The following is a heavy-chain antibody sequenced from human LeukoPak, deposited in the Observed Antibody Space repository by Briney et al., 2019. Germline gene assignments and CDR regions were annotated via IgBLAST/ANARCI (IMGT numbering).Heavy chain of an antibody. V-gene: IGHV4-34*01. D-gene: IGHD3-22*01. J-gene: IGHJ4*02. CDR3: ARDSETYYYDSSGYYLGACFDY. Sequence: SSETLSLTCAVYGGSFSGYYWSWIRQPPGKGLEWIGEINHSGSTNYNPSLKSRVTISVDTSKNQFSLKLSSVTAADTAVYYCARDSETYYYDSSGYYLGACFDYWGQGTLVTVSS. CDR1: GGSFSGYY. CDR2: INHSGST.